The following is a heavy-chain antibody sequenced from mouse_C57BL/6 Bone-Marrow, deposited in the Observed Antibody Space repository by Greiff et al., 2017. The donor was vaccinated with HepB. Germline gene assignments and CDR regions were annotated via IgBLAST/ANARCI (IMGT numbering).Heavy chain of an antibody. CDR3: ARDYSNYVFYAMDY. CDR2: ISDGGSYT. V-gene: IGHV5-4*01. CDR1: GFTFSSYA. J-gene: IGHJ4*01. D-gene: IGHD2-5*01. Sequence: DVKLVESGGGLVKPGGSLKLSCAASGFTFSSYAMSWVRQTPEKRLEWVATISDGGSYTYYPDNVKGRFTISRDNAKNNLSLQMSHLKSENTAMYYCARDYSNYVFYAMDYWGQGTSVTVSS.